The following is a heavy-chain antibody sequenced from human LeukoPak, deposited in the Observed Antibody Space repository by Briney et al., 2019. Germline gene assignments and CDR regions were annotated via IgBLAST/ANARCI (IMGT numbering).Heavy chain of an antibody. CDR1: GFTFSSYS. V-gene: IGHV3-21*01. Sequence: PGGSLRLSCAASGFTFSSYSMNWVHQAPGKGLEWVSSISSSSSYIYYADSVKGRFTISRDNAKNSLYLQMSSLRAEDTAVYYCARGHDTGFWSGYSYYFDYWGQGTLVTVSS. CDR2: ISSSSSYI. D-gene: IGHD3-3*01. CDR3: ARGHDTGFWSGYSYYFDY. J-gene: IGHJ4*02.